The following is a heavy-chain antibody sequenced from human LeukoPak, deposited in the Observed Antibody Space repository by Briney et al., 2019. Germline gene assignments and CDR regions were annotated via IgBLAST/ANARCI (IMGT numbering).Heavy chain of an antibody. V-gene: IGHV3-23*01. Sequence: PGGSLRLSCAASGFTFSSYAMSWVRQAPGKGLEWVSAISGSGGSTYYADSVKGRFTISRDSSKNTLYLQVNSLRAEDTAVYYCAKHRSAWYVRDYFDYWGQGTLVTVSS. CDR3: AKHRSAWYVRDYFDY. CDR2: ISGSGGST. J-gene: IGHJ4*02. CDR1: GFTFSSYA. D-gene: IGHD6-19*01.